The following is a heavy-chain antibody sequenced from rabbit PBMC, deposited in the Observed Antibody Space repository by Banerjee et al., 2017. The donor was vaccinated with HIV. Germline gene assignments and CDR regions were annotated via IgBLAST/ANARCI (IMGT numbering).Heavy chain of an antibody. V-gene: IGHV1S40*01. CDR1: GFSFSSNA. D-gene: IGHD8-1*01. CDR3: ARDAAGSYYHFNL. Sequence: QSLEESGGDLVKPEGSLTLTCTASGFSFSSNAIYWVRQAPGKGLEWIACIYAGSSGTTYYASWATGRFTISKTSSTTVTLQMTSLTAADTATYFCARDAAGSYYHFNLWGPGTLVTVS. J-gene: IGHJ4*01. CDR2: IYAGSSGTT.